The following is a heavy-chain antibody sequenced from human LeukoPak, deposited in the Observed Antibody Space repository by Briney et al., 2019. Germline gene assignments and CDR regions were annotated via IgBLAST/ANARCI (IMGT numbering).Heavy chain of an antibody. CDR1: GGSISSYY. V-gene: IGHV4-4*07. CDR3: ARGLAQTSSWYLEVGTRFDP. J-gene: IGHJ5*02. CDR2: IYSSGST. D-gene: IGHD6-13*01. Sequence: SETLSLTCTVSGGSISSYYWSWIRQPAGKGLEWIGRIYSSGSTDYNPSLKSRVTISVDTSKNQFSLKLSSVTAADTAVYYCARGLAQTSSWYLEVGTRFDPWGQGTLVTVSS.